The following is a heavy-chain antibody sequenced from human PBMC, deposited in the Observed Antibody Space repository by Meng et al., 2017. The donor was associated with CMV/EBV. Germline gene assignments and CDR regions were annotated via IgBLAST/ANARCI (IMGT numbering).Heavy chain of an antibody. Sequence: QGLLPYEGPGLVTPSQTLSLSCTFCGCSNSSGDYYWSLIRQPAGKGLEWIGYIYYSGSTYDNPSLKSRVTISVDTSKNQFSLKLSSVTAADTALYYCARTGEYPTFDYWGQGTLVTVSS. V-gene: IGHV4-30-4*08. D-gene: IGHD2/OR15-2a*01. CDR3: ARTGEYPTFDY. CDR1: GCSNSSGDYY. J-gene: IGHJ4*02. CDR2: IYYSGST.